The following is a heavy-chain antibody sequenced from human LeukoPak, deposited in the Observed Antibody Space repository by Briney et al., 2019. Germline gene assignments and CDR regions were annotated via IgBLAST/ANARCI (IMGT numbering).Heavy chain of an antibody. CDR1: GGSFSGYY. CDR2: INHSGST. J-gene: IGHJ4*02. CDR3: ARGLMSGSYSDY. Sequence: SETLSLTCAVYGGSFSGYYWSWIRQPPGKGLEWIGEINHSGSTNYNPSLKSRVTISVDTSKNQFSLKLSSVTAADTAVYHCARGLMSGSYSDYWGQGTLVTVSS. V-gene: IGHV4-34*01. D-gene: IGHD1-26*01.